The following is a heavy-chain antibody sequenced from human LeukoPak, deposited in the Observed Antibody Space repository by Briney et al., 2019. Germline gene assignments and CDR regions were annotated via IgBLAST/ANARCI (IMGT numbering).Heavy chain of an antibody. CDR3: AKDHPTLDS. CDR2: IQSDGNNK. V-gene: IGHV3-30*02. Sequence: GGSLRLSCTASGFVLSDYGMHWVRQAPGKGLEWVAFIQSDGNNKYYGDSVKGRFTISRDNSKNTVYLQMTNLRPEDTAAYYCAKDHPTLDSWGQGTLVTVSS. CDR1: GFVLSDYG. J-gene: IGHJ4*02.